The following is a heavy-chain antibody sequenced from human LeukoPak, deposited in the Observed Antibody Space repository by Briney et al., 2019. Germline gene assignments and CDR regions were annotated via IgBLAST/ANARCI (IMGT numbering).Heavy chain of an antibody. CDR2: ISGSSTSGSSSFI. CDR1: GFIFSSHS. D-gene: IGHD6-13*01. V-gene: IGHV3-48*01. Sequence: GGSLRLSCAASGFIFSSHSMSWARQAPGKGLEWLPYISGSSTSGSSSFIYYADSVKGRFTISRDNANNSLYLQMKGLRVEDTAVYYCARVPVDSSSWAFDYWGQGTLVTVSS. CDR3: ARVPVDSSSWAFDY. J-gene: IGHJ4*02.